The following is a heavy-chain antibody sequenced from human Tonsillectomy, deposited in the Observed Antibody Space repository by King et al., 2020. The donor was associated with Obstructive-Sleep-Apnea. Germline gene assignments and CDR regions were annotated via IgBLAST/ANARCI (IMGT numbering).Heavy chain of an antibody. CDR2: MYYSGNT. CDR1: GGSISNYY. J-gene: IGHJ4*02. CDR3: ARHRGVEDYGGYGDYFDY. Sequence: QLQESGPGLVKPSETLSLTCPVSGGSISNYYWSWIRQPPGKGLEWIGYMYYSGNTNFNPSLKSRVTISADTSKIQFSLRLSSVTAADTAVYYCARHRGVEDYGGYGDYFDYWGQGTLVTVSS. D-gene: IGHD5-12*01. V-gene: IGHV4-59*08.